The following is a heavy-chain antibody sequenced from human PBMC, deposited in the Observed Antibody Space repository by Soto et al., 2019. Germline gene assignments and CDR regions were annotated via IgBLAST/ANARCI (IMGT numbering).Heavy chain of an antibody. CDR3: ARHWYYYDSSGYYFGPAVSYYYYGMDV. Sequence: PSETLSLTCAVYGGSFSGYYWTWIRQPPGKGLEWIGEINDSGSTSYNPSLKSRVTISVDTSKNQFSLKLSSVTAADTAVYYCARHWYYYDSSGYYFGPAVSYYYYGMDVWGQGTTVTVSS. J-gene: IGHJ6*02. CDR1: GGSFSGYY. D-gene: IGHD3-22*01. V-gene: IGHV4-34*01. CDR2: INDSGST.